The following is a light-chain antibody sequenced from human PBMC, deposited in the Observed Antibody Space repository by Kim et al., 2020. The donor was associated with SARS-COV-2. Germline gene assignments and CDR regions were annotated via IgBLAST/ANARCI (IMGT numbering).Light chain of an antibody. CDR3: QAWDSSTRM. CDR2: QDS. Sequence: SYELTQPPSVSVSPGQTASITCSGDKLGDKYACWYQQKPGQSPVLVIYQDSKRPSGIPERFSGSNSGNTATLTISGTQAMDEADYYCQAWDSSTRMFGTG. CDR1: KLGDKY. J-gene: IGLJ1*01. V-gene: IGLV3-1*01.